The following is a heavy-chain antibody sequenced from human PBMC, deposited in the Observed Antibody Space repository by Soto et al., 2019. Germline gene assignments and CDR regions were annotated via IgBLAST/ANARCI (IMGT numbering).Heavy chain of an antibody. V-gene: IGHV1-69*13. D-gene: IGHD3-22*01. Sequence: SVKVSCKASGGTFSSYAISWVRQAPRQGLEWMGGIIPIFGTANYAQKFQGRVTITADESTSTAYMELSSLRSEDTAVYYCAVTYYYDSSGYYAWFDPWGQGTLVTVSS. CDR2: IIPIFGTA. CDR3: AVTYYYDSSGYYAWFDP. J-gene: IGHJ5*02. CDR1: GGTFSSYA.